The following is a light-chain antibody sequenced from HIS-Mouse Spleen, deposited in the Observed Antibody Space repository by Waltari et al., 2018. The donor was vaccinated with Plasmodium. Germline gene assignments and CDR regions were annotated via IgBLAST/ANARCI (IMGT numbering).Light chain of an antibody. V-gene: IGKV1-5*03. CDR3: QQYNSYSWT. Sequence: DIQMTQPPSTLSASVGDRLTITCRASQSISSWLAWYQQKPGKAPKLLIYKASSLESGVPSRFSGSGSGTEFTLTISSLQPDDFATYYCQQYNSYSWTFGQGTKVEIK. J-gene: IGKJ1*01. CDR1: QSISSW. CDR2: KAS.